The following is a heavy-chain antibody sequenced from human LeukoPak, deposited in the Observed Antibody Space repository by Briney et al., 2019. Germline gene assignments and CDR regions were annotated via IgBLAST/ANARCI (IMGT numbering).Heavy chain of an antibody. CDR1: GSTFSKFC. CDR2: ISSTSEYV. J-gene: IGHJ6*03. V-gene: IGHV3-21*01. CDR3: ARVPLDIILLYYMDV. D-gene: IGHD2-21*01. Sequence: GGSWSPSSAPYGSTFSKFCMNWVRQPPGEGREWVASISSTSEYVLHSDSLQGRFSISRDNARDSLFLEMNSLRAEDTAIYYCARVPLDIILLYYMDVWGKGTTVTVSS.